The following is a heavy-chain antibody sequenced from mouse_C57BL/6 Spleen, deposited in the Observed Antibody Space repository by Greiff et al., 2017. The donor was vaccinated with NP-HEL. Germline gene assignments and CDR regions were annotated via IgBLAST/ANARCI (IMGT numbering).Heavy chain of an antibody. CDR1: GYTFTSYW. V-gene: IGHV1-53*01. CDR3: ANYDGGGYYAMDY. Sequence: VQLQQPGTELVKPGASVKLSCKASGYTFTSYWMHWVKRRPGQGLEWMGNINPGNGGTNYNERLKGKATLTADKSSSTAYMELRSLTSEDSAVYFCANYDGGGYYAMDYWGQGTSVTVSS. J-gene: IGHJ4*01. D-gene: IGHD2-4*01. CDR2: INPGNGGT.